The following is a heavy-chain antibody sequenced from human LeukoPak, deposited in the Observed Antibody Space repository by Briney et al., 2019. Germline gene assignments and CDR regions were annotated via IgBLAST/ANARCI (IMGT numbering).Heavy chain of an antibody. V-gene: IGHV1-46*01. CDR2: INPSGGST. Sequence: ASVKVSCKASGYTFTSYYMHWVRQAPGQGLEWMGMINPSGGSTSYAQKFQGRVTMTRDTSTSTVYMELSSLRSEDTAVYYCAKSGSLILGAFDIWGQGTMVTVSS. CDR3: AKSGSLILGAFDI. CDR1: GYTFTSYY. D-gene: IGHD1-26*01. J-gene: IGHJ3*02.